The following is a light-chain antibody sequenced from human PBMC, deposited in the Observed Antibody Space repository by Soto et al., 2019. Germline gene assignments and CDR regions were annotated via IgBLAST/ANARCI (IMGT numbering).Light chain of an antibody. V-gene: IGKV1-39*01. Sequence: DIPMTQSPSSLSASVGDRVTITSRASQSISSYLNWYQQKPGKAPKLLIYAASSLQSGVPSRFSGSGSGADFTLTISSLQPEDFATYYCQQSYSTPVTFGGGTKVEIK. CDR2: AAS. CDR3: QQSYSTPVT. CDR1: QSISSY. J-gene: IGKJ4*01.